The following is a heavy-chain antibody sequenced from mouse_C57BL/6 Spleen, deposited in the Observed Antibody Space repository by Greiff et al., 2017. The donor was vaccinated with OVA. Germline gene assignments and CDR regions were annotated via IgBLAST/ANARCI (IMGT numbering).Heavy chain of an antibody. CDR1: GYTFTSYW. Sequence: QVQLQQSGAELVKPGASVKLSCKASGYTFTSYWMHWVKQRPGQGLEWIGMIHPNSGSTNYNEKFKSKATLTVDKSSSTAYMQLSSLTSEDSAVYYCARSPQLVHWYFDVWGTGTTVTVSS. D-gene: IGHD4-1*02. CDR2: IHPNSGST. CDR3: ARSPQLVHWYFDV. V-gene: IGHV1-64*01. J-gene: IGHJ1*03.